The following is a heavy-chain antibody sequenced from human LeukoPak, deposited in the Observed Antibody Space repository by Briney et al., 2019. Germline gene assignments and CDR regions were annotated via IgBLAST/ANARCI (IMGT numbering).Heavy chain of an antibody. D-gene: IGHD5-12*01. CDR2: INPNSGGT. J-gene: IGHJ4*02. CDR3: ARAWLRLNPYFDY. Sequence: ASVKVSCKASGYTFTGYYMHWVRQAPGQGLEWMGWINPNSGGTNYAQRFQGRVTMTRDTSISTSYMELSRLRSDDTAVYYCARAWLRLNPYFDYWGQGTLVTVSS. V-gene: IGHV1-2*02. CDR1: GYTFTGYY.